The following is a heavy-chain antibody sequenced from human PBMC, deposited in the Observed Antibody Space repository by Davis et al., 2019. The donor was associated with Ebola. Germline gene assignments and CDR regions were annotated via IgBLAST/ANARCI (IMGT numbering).Heavy chain of an antibody. J-gene: IGHJ4*02. D-gene: IGHD6-13*01. CDR1: GFTFSSYA. CDR3: AKAQSSSYYRAYFDY. Sequence: PGGSLRLSCAASGFTFSSYAMSWVRQAPGKGLEWVSAISGSGGTTYYADSVKGRFTISRDSSKNTLYLQMNSLRAEDTAVYYCAKAQSSSYYRAYFDYWGQGTLVTVSS. CDR2: ISGSGGTT. V-gene: IGHV3-23*01.